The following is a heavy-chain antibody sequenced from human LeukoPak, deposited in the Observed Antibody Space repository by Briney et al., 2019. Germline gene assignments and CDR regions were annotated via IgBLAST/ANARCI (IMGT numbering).Heavy chain of an antibody. CDR3: ASCIAAAYNWFDP. D-gene: IGHD6-13*01. CDR2: IIPIFGTA. CDR1: GGTFSSYA. Sequence: SVKVSCKASGGTFSSYAISWVRQAPGQGLEWLGGIIPIFGTANYAQKFQGRVTITADESTSTAYMELSSLRSEDAAVYYCASCIAAAYNWFDPWGQGTLVTVSS. V-gene: IGHV1-69*13. J-gene: IGHJ5*02.